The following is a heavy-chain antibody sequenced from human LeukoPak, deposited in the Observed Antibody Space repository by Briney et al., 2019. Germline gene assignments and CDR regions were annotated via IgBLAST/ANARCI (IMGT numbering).Heavy chain of an antibody. D-gene: IGHD3-22*01. J-gene: IGHJ4*02. CDR1: GGSISSYY. V-gene: IGHV4-59*01. CDR2: IYYSGST. Sequence: PSETLSLTCTVSGGSISSYYWSWIRQPPGKGLEWIGYIYYSGSTNYNPSLKSRVTISVDTSKNQFPLKLNSVTAADTAVYYCAGGGDSGGYYYPMFDYWGQGTLVTVSS. CDR3: AGGGDSGGYYYPMFDY.